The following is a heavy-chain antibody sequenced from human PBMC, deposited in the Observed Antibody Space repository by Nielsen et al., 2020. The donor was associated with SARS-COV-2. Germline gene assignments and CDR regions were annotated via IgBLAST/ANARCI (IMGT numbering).Heavy chain of an antibody. CDR3: VTLNSGYDYDYGMDV. Sequence: GESLKISCAASGFTFSSYSMNWVRQAPGKGLEWVSSISSSSSYIYYADSVKGRFTISRDNAKNSLYLQMNSLRAEDTALYYCVTLNSGYDYDYGMDVWGQGTTVTVSS. D-gene: IGHD5-12*01. V-gene: IGHV3-21*04. CDR2: ISSSSSYI. J-gene: IGHJ6*02. CDR1: GFTFSSYS.